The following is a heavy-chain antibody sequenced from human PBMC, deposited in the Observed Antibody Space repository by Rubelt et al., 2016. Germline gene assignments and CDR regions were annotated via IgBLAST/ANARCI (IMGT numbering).Heavy chain of an antibody. D-gene: IGHD5-18*01. CDR2: INPNSGGT. J-gene: IGHJ4*02. Sequence: GASVKVSYKASGYTFTGYYIHWVRQAPGQGLEWMGRINPNSGGTNFAQKFQGRVTMTRDTSISTVYMELSRLTSDDTAVYYCARSLVYGYTGIDYWGLGTLVTVSS. CDR1: GYTFTGYY. CDR3: ARSLVYGYTGIDY. V-gene: IGHV1-2*06.